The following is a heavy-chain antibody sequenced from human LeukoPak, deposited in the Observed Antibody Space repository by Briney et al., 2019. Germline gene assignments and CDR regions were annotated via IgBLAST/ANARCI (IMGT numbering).Heavy chain of an antibody. D-gene: IGHD2-15*01. CDR2: ITNNGGST. Sequence: PGGSLRLSCVASGFTFSTYAMHWVRQAPGKELEYLSAITNNGGSTYYAASVKGRFTISRDNSKNTVYLQMGSLRAEDTAVYYCARNDLGYCSGGSCYSDFFDYWGQGTLVTVSS. CDR1: GFTFSTYA. J-gene: IGHJ4*02. CDR3: ARNDLGYCSGGSCYSDFFDY. V-gene: IGHV3-64*02.